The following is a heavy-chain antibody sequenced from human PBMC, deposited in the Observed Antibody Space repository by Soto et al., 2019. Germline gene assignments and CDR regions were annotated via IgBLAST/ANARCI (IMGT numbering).Heavy chain of an antibody. J-gene: IGHJ3*02. Sequence: GASVKVSCKASGGTFSSYAISWVRQAPGQGLEWMGGIIPIFGTANYAQKFQGRVTITADESMSTAYMELSSLRSEDTAVYYCARAVTMIVVVITTGAFDIWGQGTMVTVSS. D-gene: IGHD3-22*01. CDR3: ARAVTMIVVVITTGAFDI. CDR2: IIPIFGTA. V-gene: IGHV1-69*13. CDR1: GGTFSSYA.